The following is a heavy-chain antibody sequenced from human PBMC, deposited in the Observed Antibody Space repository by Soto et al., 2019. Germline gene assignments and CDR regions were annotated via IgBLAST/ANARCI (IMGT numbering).Heavy chain of an antibody. D-gene: IGHD3-22*01. V-gene: IGHV3-13*04. Sequence: EVQLVESGGGLVQPGGSVRLSCSASGFTFSSYDMHWVRQGPGKGLEWVSAIGTAGDTNYAGSVKGRFTISRENAKNSLYLQMNSLRAGHTAIYFCVRAIGPTLFDYWGQGTLVTVSS. CDR2: IGTAGDT. CDR1: GFTFSSYD. CDR3: VRAIGPTLFDY. J-gene: IGHJ4*02.